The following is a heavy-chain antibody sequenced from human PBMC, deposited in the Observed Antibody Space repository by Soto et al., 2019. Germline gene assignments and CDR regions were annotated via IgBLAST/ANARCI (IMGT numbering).Heavy chain of an antibody. CDR2: IYNSGST. Sequence: TSETLSVTCPVAGGSLSSYDWTWIRQPTGKGLEWIGFIYNSGSTHYSPSLKSRVTISVDTSKNQFSLKLRPETAADPAVYCGGRMGYQYVWGSSPLDYWGKGTLVTVSS. CDR3: GRMGYQYVWGSSPLDY. D-gene: IGHD3-16*01. J-gene: IGHJ4*02. V-gene: IGHV4-59*08. CDR1: GGSLSSYD.